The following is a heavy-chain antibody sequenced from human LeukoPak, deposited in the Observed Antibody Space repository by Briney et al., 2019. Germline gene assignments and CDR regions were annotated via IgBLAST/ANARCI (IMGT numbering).Heavy chain of an antibody. J-gene: IGHJ4*02. Sequence: ASVKVSCKASGYTFSSYDINWVRQATGQGLEWMGRMNPNSGNTNYAQKLQGRVTMTTDTSTSTAYMELRSLRSDDTAVYYCARDGSYIGGVIVSGDYWGQGTLVTVSS. V-gene: IGHV1-18*01. CDR3: ARDGSYIGGVIVSGDY. CDR1: GYTFSSYD. CDR2: MNPNSGNT. D-gene: IGHD3-16*02.